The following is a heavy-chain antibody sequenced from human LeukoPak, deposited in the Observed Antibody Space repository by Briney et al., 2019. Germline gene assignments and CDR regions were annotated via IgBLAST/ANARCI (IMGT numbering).Heavy chain of an antibody. D-gene: IGHD3-22*01. CDR3: ARGSPPRRNYDSRGYYSYYFDY. Sequence: GASVKVSCKASGYTFTSYGISWVRQAPGQGLEWMGWISAYNGNTHYAQKLQGRVTMTTDTSTSTVYMELRSLRSDDTAAYYCARGSPPRRNYDSRGYYSYYFDYWGQGTLVTVSP. J-gene: IGHJ4*02. CDR2: ISAYNGNT. CDR1: GYTFTSYG. V-gene: IGHV1-18*01.